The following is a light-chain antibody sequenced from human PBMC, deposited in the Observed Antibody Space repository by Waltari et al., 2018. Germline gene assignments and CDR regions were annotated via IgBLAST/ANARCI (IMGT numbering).Light chain of an antibody. J-gene: IGLJ3*02. Sequence: QLVLTQSPSASASLGASVKLTCTLSSGHSSNAIAWHHQQPEKGPRYLMKVNSDGSHSKGDKIPDRFSGSSSGAEHYLTISSLQSEDEADYYCQTGGHGTWVFGGGTKLTVL. V-gene: IGLV4-69*01. CDR1: SGHSSNA. CDR3: QTGGHGTWV. CDR2: VNSDGSH.